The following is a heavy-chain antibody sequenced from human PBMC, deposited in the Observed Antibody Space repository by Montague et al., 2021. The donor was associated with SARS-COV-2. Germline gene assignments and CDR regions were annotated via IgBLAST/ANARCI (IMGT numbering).Heavy chain of an antibody. Sequence: SLRLSCAASGFTFSSYSVNWVRQAPGKGLERISYISSSTNIIYYADSVKGRFTISRDNARNSLYLQMNSLRVDDTAVYYCAKDLVLRAARPDALDVWGQGTVVTVSS. CDR1: GFTFSSYS. CDR2: ISSSTNII. V-gene: IGHV3-48*04. D-gene: IGHD6-6*01. J-gene: IGHJ3*01. CDR3: AKDLVLRAARPDALDV.